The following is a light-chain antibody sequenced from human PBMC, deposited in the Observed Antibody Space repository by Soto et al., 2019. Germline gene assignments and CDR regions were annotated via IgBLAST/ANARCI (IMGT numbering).Light chain of an antibody. J-gene: IGKJ1*01. CDR2: DAA. CDR1: QSVSSY. Sequence: DIVLTQSPATMSLSPRERATLSCRASQSVSSYLAWYQQKPGQAPRLLIYDAANRATGIPARIGGSGSGTDFTLTISSLEPEEFAVYYCQQRSSWPWTVGKGTKLDIK. V-gene: IGKV3-11*01. CDR3: QQRSSWPWT.